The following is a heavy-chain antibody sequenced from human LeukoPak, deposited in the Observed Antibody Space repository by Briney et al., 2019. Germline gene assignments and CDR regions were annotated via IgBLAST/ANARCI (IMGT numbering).Heavy chain of an antibody. D-gene: IGHD5-24*01. J-gene: IGHJ4*02. V-gene: IGHV4-39*07. Sequence: PSETLSLTCTVSGGSISSSSYYWGWIRQPPGKGLEWIGSIYYSGSTYYNPSLKSRVTISVDTSKNQFSLKLSSVTAADTAVYYCARVAVATITNFDYWGQGTLVTVSS. CDR3: ARVAVATITNFDY. CDR2: IYYSGST. CDR1: GGSISSSSYY.